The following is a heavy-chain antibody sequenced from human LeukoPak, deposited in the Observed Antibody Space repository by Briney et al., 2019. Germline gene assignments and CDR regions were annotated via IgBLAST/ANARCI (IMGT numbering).Heavy chain of an antibody. CDR2: IKQDGSEK. V-gene: IGHV3-7*04. CDR3: ARGSHYYDSSGYYAAGY. D-gene: IGHD3-22*01. CDR1: GFTFSSYA. J-gene: IGHJ4*02. Sequence: GGSLRLSCAASGFTFSSYATSWVRQAPGKGLEWVANIKQDGSEKYYVDSVKGRFTISRDNAKNSLYLQMNSLRAEDTAVYYCARGSHYYDSSGYYAAGYWGQGTLVTVSS.